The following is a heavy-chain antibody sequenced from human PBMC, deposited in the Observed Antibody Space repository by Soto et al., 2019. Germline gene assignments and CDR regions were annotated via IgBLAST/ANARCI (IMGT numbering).Heavy chain of an antibody. CDR2: IYYSGRT. V-gene: IGHV4-39*01. CDR1: GGSISSSSYY. CDR3: ARGNWFDP. J-gene: IGHJ5*02. Sequence: QLQLQESGPGLVKPSATLSLTCTVSGGSISSSSYYWGWIRQPPGKGLEWIGSIYYSGRTYYTPSLKSRVTISVDTSKNQFALKLSSVTAADTAVYYCARGNWFDPWGQGTLVTVSS.